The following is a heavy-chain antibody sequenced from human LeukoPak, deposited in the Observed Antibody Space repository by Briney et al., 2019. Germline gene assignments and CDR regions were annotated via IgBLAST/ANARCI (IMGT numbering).Heavy chain of an antibody. J-gene: IGHJ6*03. CDR2: ITSRSSYI. D-gene: IGHD3-10*01. CDR3: ARRVGRWFGERAYYYNYMDV. CDR1: GFTFSSYT. V-gene: IGHV3-21*01. Sequence: GGSLRLSCAASGFTFSSYTMNWVRQAPGKGLEWVSSITSRSSYIYYADSVKGRFTISRDNAKNSLYLQMNSLRAEDTAVYYCARRVGRWFGERAYYYNYMDVWGKGTTVTIPS.